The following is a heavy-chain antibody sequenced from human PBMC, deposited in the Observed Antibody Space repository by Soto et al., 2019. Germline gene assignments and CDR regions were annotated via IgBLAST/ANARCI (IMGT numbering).Heavy chain of an antibody. J-gene: IGHJ5*02. V-gene: IGHV1-2*04. Sequence: ASVKVSCKASGYTFTGYYMHRVRQAPGQGLEWMGRVNPNSGGTNYAQKFQGWVTMTRDTSISTTYMELSRLRSDDTAVYYCARGLRGVPTDWFDPWGQGTLVTVSS. CDR2: VNPNSGGT. CDR3: ARGLRGVPTDWFDP. CDR1: GYTFTGYY. D-gene: IGHD3-10*01.